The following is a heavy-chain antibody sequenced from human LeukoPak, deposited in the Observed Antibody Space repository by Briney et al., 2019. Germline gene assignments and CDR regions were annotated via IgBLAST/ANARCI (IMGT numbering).Heavy chain of an antibody. CDR1: GLAFSAYK. CDR3: VVGGSPGY. V-gene: IGHV3-74*01. J-gene: IGHJ4*02. Sequence: GGSLRLSCAASGLAFSAYKMHWVRQAPRKGLVWVSRISTDGYTTDYADFVQGRFTASRDNTKNTWSLEMNSLRAEDTAVYYCVVGGSPGYWGQGTLVTVSS. D-gene: IGHD2-15*01. CDR2: ISTDGYTT.